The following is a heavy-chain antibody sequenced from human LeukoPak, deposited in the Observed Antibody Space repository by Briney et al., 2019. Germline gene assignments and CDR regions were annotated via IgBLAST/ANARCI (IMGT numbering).Heavy chain of an antibody. D-gene: IGHD7-27*01. CDR2: TYYRSKWYN. CDR1: GDSVSSNSAA. Sequence: SQTLSLTCAISGDSVSSNSAAWNWFRQSPSRGLEWLGRTYYRSKWYNDYAVSVKSRITINADTSKNQFSLQLSSVTPEDTAVYYCAGGTGVFDCWGQGTLAIVSS. V-gene: IGHV6-1*01. CDR3: AGGTGVFDC. J-gene: IGHJ4*02.